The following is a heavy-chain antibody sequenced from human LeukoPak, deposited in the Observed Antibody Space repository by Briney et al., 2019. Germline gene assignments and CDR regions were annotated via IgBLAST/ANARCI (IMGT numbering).Heavy chain of an antibody. CDR3: ARDRKVAAADYYFDY. CDR1: GFTFSVHA. CDR2: INGNGGGS. J-gene: IGHJ4*02. D-gene: IGHD6-13*01. V-gene: IGHV3-23*01. Sequence: GGSLRLSCAASGFTFSVHAMSWVRQAPAKGLEWVSSINGNGGGSYYIDSVKGRFTVSRDNSENALYLQMNSLRAEDTAVYYCARDRKVAAADYYFDYWGQGTLVTVSS.